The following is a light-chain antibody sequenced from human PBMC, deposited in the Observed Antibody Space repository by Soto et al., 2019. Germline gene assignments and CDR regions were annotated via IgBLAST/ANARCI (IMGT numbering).Light chain of an antibody. J-gene: IGLJ1*01. V-gene: IGLV2-11*01. CDR2: DVS. CDR1: SSDVGGYNY. CDR3: CSYAGSYV. Sequence: QSVLTQPASVSGSPGQSITISCTGTSSDVGGYNYVSWYQQHPGKDPKLMIYDVSKRPSGVPDRFSGSKSGNTASLTISGLQAEDEADYYCCSYAGSYVFGTGTKV.